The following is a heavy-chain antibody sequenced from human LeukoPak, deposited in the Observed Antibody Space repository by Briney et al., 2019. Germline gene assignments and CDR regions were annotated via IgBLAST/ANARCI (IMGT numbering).Heavy chain of an antibody. CDR3: ARDGDPRYSAPYNWFDP. CDR2: INPNSGGT. CDR1: GYTFTGYY. D-gene: IGHD2-15*01. J-gene: IGHJ5*02. V-gene: IGHV1-2*02. Sequence: ASVKVSCKASGYTFTGYYMHWVRQAPGQGLEWMGWINPNSGGTNYAQKFQGRVTMTRDTSISTVYMELSRLRSDDTAVYYCARDGDPRYSAPYNWFDPWGQGTLVTVSS.